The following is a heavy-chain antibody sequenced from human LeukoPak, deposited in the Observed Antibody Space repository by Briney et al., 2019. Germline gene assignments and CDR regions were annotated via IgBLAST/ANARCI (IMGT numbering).Heavy chain of an antibody. Sequence: GGSLRLSCAASGFTFNTYAMHWVRQARGKGLGWVSTITWNSGSRDYADSVKGRFTISRDNAKNSLYLQMNSLRDEDMALYYCAKDKADSYAFDIWGQGTMVTVSS. J-gene: IGHJ3*02. D-gene: IGHD2-21*01. CDR3: AKDKADSYAFDI. CDR2: ITWNSGSR. CDR1: GFTFNTYA. V-gene: IGHV3-9*03.